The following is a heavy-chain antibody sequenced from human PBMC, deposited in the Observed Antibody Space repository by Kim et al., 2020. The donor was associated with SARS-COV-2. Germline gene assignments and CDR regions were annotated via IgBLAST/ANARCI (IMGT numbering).Heavy chain of an antibody. D-gene: IGHD2-2*01. J-gene: IGHJ6*03. CDR1: GGSFSGYY. Sequence: SETLSLTCAVYGGSFSGYYWSWIRQPPGKWLEWIGEINHSGSTNYNPSLKSRVTISVDTSKNQFSLKLSSVTAADTAVYYCARGQIVVVPAALGVVMYYYYYMDVWGKGTTVTVSS. V-gene: IGHV4-34*01. CDR2: INHSGST. CDR3: ARGQIVVVPAALGVVMYYYYYMDV.